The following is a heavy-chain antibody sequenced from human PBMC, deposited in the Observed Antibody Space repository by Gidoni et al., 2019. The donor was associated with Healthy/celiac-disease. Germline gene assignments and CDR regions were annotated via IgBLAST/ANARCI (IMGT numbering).Heavy chain of an antibody. CDR2: INHSGST. D-gene: IGHD2-15*01. V-gene: IGHV4-34*01. Sequence: QVQLQQWGAGLLKPSETLSLTCAVYGGSFSGYYWSWIRQPPGKGLEWIGEINHSGSTNYNPSLKSRVTISVDTSKNQFSLKLSSVTAADTAVYYCASGMGQYCSGGSCYSGHTGRYWGQGTLVTVSS. J-gene: IGHJ4*02. CDR1: GGSFSGYY. CDR3: ASGMGQYCSGGSCYSGHTGRY.